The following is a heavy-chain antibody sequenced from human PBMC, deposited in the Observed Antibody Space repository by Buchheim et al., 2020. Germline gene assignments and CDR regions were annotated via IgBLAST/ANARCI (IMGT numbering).Heavy chain of an antibody. CDR2: ISVSCANT. CDR3: GKLIAAAGTGY. CDR1: GSTLSIYP. Sequence: EEQLLESGGGLVQPGGSLRLSCAASGSTLSIYPMTWVRQAPGKGLEWVSSISVSCANTYYADSVKGRFTISRDNTKNTLYLQMNSLRAEDTALYYCGKLIAAAGTGYWGQGTL. V-gene: IGHV3-23*01. D-gene: IGHD6-13*01. J-gene: IGHJ4*02.